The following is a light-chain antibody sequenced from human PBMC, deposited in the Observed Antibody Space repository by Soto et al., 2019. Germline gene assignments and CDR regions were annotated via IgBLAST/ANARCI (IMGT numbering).Light chain of an antibody. J-gene: IGLJ1*01. Sequence: QSVLTQPHSVSGAPGQTVTLSCTGSSSNIGAGFDVHWYQQLPGTAPKVLIYDNSNRPSGVPHRFSCSTSGTSASLAITGLQAEDEADYYCQSYDSSLSNSGCVVGTGTKLTVL. CDR3: QSYDSSLSNSGCV. CDR1: SSNIGAGFD. CDR2: DNS. V-gene: IGLV1-40*01.